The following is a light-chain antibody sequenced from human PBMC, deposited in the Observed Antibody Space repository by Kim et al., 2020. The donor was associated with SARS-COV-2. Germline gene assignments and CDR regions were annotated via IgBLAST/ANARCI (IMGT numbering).Light chain of an antibody. Sequence: LGASVKLTCTLSSGHSSYAIAWHQQQPEKDPRYLMKLNSDGSHSKGDGIPDRFSGSSSGAERYLTISSLQSEDEADYYCQTWGTVFGGGTQLTVL. CDR2: LNSDGSH. J-gene: IGLJ2*01. CDR3: QTWGTV. CDR1: SGHSSYA. V-gene: IGLV4-69*01.